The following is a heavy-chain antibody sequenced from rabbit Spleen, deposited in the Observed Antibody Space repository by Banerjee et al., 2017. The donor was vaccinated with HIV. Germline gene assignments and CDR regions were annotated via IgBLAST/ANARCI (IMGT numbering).Heavy chain of an antibody. J-gene: IGHJ4*01. Sequence: EQLEESGGGLVKSEGSLTLTCKASGVSLNDKDVMCWVRQAPGKGLEWIACINIVTGKSVYASWAKGRFTMSRTSSTTVTLQMTSLTAADTATYFCARDGTYAGSVGNGYPLWGQGPWSPS. D-gene: IGHD4-2*01. CDR1: GVSLNDKDV. V-gene: IGHV1S45*01. CDR3: ARDGTYAGSVGNGYPL. CDR2: INIVTGKS.